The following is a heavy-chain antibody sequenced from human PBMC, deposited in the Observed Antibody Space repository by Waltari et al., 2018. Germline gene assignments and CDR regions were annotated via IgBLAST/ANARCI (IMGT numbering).Heavy chain of an antibody. Sequence: QVQLQESGPGLVKPSETLSLTCTVSGGSISSYYWSWIRQPAGTGRGWIGRIYTSGSTNYNPSLKSLVTMSVDTAKNQFSLKLSAVTAADTAVYYCARDNGSGWYGYWGQGTLVTVSS. CDR1: GGSISSYY. CDR3: ARDNGSGWYGY. J-gene: IGHJ4*02. V-gene: IGHV4-4*07. CDR2: IYTSGST. D-gene: IGHD6-19*01.